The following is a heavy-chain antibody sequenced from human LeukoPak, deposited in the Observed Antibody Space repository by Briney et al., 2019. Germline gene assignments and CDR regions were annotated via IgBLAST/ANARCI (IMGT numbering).Heavy chain of an antibody. Sequence: GGSLRLSCAASGFSVSNNYMSWVRQAPGKGLEWVSAISDSGGSTYYGDSVKGRFTISRDNSKNTLYLQMNSLRAEDTAVYYCAKDSSGNYGVNDYWGQGTLVTVSS. D-gene: IGHD4-11*01. J-gene: IGHJ4*02. CDR3: AKDSSGNYGVNDY. CDR1: GFSVSNNY. CDR2: ISDSGGST. V-gene: IGHV3-23*01.